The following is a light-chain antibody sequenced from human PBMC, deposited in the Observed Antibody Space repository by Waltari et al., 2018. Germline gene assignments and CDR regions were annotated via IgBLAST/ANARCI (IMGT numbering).Light chain of an antibody. CDR3: QQYGSSPLT. CDR1: HSVSSSY. CDR2: GAS. J-gene: IGKJ1*01. Sequence: EIVLTQSPGTLSLSPGERATLSCRASHSVSSSYLAWYQQKPGQAPRLLIYGASSRPAGIPDRFSGSGSGTDFTLTIGRLEPEDFAVYYCQQYGSSPLTFGQGTKVEGK. V-gene: IGKV3-20*01.